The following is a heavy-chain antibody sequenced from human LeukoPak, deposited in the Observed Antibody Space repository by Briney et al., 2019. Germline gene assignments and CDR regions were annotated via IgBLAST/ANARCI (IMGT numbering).Heavy chain of an antibody. CDR3: AREYSYFDY. J-gene: IGHJ4*02. CDR2: IYHSGST. CDR1: GCSISSTYY. Sequence: SETLSLTCVVSGCSISSTYYWGWIRQPPGKGLEWIGSIYHSGSTYYNSSLKSRVTISIDTSKNQFSLKLGSVTAADMAVYYCAREYSYFDYWGQGTLVTVSS. D-gene: IGHD6-6*01. V-gene: IGHV4-38-2*01.